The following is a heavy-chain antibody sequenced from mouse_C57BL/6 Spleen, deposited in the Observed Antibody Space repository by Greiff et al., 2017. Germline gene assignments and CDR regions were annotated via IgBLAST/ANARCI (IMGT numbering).Heavy chain of an antibody. Sequence: EVKLVESGRGLVQPGGSMKLSCAASGFTFSDAWMDWVRQSPEKGLEWVAEIRNKANNHATYYAESVKGRFTISRDDSKSSVYLQMNSLRAEDTGIYYCTTGSGYVSWFAYWGQGTLVTVSA. V-gene: IGHV6-6*01. CDR1: GFTFSDAW. CDR2: IRNKANNHAT. J-gene: IGHJ3*01. CDR3: TTGSGYVSWFAY. D-gene: IGHD3-2*02.